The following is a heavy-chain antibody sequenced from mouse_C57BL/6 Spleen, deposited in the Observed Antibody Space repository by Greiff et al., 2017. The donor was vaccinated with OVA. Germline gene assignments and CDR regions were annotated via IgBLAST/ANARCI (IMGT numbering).Heavy chain of an antibody. CDR1: GYTFTSYW. D-gene: IGHD2-2*01. J-gene: IGHJ3*01. V-gene: IGHV1-52*01. CDR2: IDPSDSDT. Sequence: QVQLQQPGAELVRPGSSVKLSCKASGYTFTSYWMHWVKQRPIQGLEWIGNIDPSDSDTHYNQKFKDKATLTVDKSSSTAYMQLSSLTSEDSAVYFYARVYGYDGGAWFAYWGQGTLVTVSA. CDR3: ARVYGYDGGAWFAY.